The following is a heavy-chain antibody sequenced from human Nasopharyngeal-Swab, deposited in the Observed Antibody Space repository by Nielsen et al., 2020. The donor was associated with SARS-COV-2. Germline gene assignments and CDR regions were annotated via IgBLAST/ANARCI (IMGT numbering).Heavy chain of an antibody. D-gene: IGHD6-19*01. CDR3: VHSTGWRLDY. J-gene: IGHJ4*02. Sequence: SGPTLVKPSQTLTLTCTFSGFSLSTSKVGVRWGRQLPGKALEWLALLYGDDDNRYNPSLKNRITITRDTSKNQVVLTMTNMDPVDTATYYCVHSTGWRLDYWGQGTLVTVPS. V-gene: IGHV2-5*02. CDR2: LYGDDDN. CDR1: GFSLSTSKVG.